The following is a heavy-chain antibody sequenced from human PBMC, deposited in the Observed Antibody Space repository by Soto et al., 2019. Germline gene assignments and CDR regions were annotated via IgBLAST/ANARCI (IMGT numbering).Heavy chain of an antibody. V-gene: IGHV1-69*01. Sequence: QVQLVQSGAEVKKPGSSVKVSCKASGGTFSSYAISWVRQAPGQGLEWMGGIIPISGTANYAQKFQGRITITADESTSIPYMELSSLRSEDTAVYYCAKSQGSSTSLDIYYYYYYGMDVWGQGTTVTVSS. CDR2: IIPISGTA. CDR1: GGTFSSYA. CDR3: AKSQGSSTSLDIYYYYYYGMDV. J-gene: IGHJ6*02. D-gene: IGHD2-2*01.